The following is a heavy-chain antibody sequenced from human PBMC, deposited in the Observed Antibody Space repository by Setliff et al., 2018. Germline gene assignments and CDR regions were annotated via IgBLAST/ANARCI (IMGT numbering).Heavy chain of an antibody. CDR1: GGTFSSSG. Sequence: SVKVSCKSSGGTFSSSGITWVRQAPGQGLQWLGGFIPILGATNYAQNFQGRVTITADESTSTGYMELRSLRSDDTAVYYCARELRSPYWHLDSWGQGTQVTVS. CDR3: ARELRSPYWHLDS. J-gene: IGHJ5*01. V-gene: IGHV1-69*13. CDR2: FIPILGAT. D-gene: IGHD3-16*01.